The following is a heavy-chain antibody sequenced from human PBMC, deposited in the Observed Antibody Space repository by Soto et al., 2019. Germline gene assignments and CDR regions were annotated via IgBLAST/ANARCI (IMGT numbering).Heavy chain of an antibody. Sequence: GASVKISCKASGYSFIDYYIHCVRHPPGQGFEWMGRISPKSGGTNYAQKFEGRVTMTWDTSLNTAYMELSSLISDDTAVYYCARPPGYISDWYYFDLWGQGTLVTVSS. V-gene: IGHV1-2*02. CDR2: ISPKSGGT. CDR3: ARPPGYISDWYYFDL. J-gene: IGHJ4*02. D-gene: IGHD3-9*01. CDR1: GYSFIDYY.